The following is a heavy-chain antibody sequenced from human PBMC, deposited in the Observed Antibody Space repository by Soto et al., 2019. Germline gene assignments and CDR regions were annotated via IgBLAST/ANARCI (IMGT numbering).Heavy chain of an antibody. CDR2: IHHSGST. J-gene: IGHJ6*02. CDR3: AKGRIRPRIAGAGTGYYYGLDV. D-gene: IGHD6-13*01. CDR1: GGSFSGYY. Sequence: SETLSLTCAGYGGSFSGYYWSWIRPPPGNGLEWKGEIHHSGSTNYNPSPKSRVTISVDTSKKQSSLKLSSVAAADTVVYYCAKGRIRPRIAGAGTGYYYGLDVWGQGTTVTVSS. V-gene: IGHV4-34*01.